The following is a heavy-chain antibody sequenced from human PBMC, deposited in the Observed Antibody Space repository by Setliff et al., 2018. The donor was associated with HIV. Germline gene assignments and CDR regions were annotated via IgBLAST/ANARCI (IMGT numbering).Heavy chain of an antibody. Sequence: GGSLRLSCAASGFTFSSYWMHWVRQAPGKGLVWVSRIKSDGSSTSYADSVKGRFTISRDNAKNTLYLQMNSLRAEDTAVYYCARDDYFQHWARAPRSPSPQ. CDR2: IKSDGSST. V-gene: IGHV3-74*01. J-gene: IGHJ1*01. CDR3: ARDDYFQH. CDR1: GFTFSSYW.